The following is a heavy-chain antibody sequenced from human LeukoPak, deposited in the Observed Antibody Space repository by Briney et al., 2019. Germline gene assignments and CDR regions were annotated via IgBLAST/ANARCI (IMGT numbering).Heavy chain of an antibody. Sequence: SETPSLTCAVYGGFFSGYYWSWIRQPPGKGLEWIGEINHSGSTNYNPSLKSRVTISVDTSKNQFSLKLSSVTAADTAVYYCARSRYCSSTSCMASFDYWGQGTLVTVSS. V-gene: IGHV4-34*01. D-gene: IGHD2-2*01. CDR3: ARSRYCSSTSCMASFDY. J-gene: IGHJ4*02. CDR1: GGFFSGYY. CDR2: INHSGST.